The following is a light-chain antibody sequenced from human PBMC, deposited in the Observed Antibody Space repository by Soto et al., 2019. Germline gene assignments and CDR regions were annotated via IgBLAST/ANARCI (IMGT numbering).Light chain of an antibody. CDR3: SSYTSSSIVV. CDR2: EVS. V-gene: IGLV2-14*01. Sequence: QSALTQPASVSGSPGHSITISCTGTSSDVGGYNYVSWYQQHPGKAPKLMIYEVSNRPSGVSNRFSGSKSGNTASLTISGLQAEDEADYYCSSYTSSSIVVFGGGTKLTVL. CDR1: SSDVGGYNY. J-gene: IGLJ2*01.